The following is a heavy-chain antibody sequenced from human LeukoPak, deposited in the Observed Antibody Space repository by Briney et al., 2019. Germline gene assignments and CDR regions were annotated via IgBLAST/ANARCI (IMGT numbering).Heavy chain of an antibody. J-gene: IGHJ6*03. Sequence: GGSLRLSCAASGFTFSSYAMSWVRQAPGKRLEWVSAIRTSGYTTFYADSVKGRFTISRDNSKNTLYLQMNSLRVEDTAVYYCANSPLDYHYYYMDVWDKGTTVTVSS. V-gene: IGHV3-23*01. CDR3: ANSPLDYHYYYMDV. CDR1: GFTFSSYA. CDR2: IRTSGYTT.